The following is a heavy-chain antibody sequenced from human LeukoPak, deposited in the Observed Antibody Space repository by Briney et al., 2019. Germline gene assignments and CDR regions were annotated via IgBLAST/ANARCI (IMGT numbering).Heavy chain of an antibody. CDR2: FDPEDGET. CDR1: GYTLTELS. Sequence: ASVKVSCKVSGYTLTELSMHWVRQAPGKGLEWMGGFDPEDGETIYAQKFQGRVTMTEDTSTDTAYMELSSLRSEDTAVYYCATVIAARGGCYYGMDVWGQGTTVTVSS. CDR3: ATVIAARGGCYYGMDV. D-gene: IGHD6-6*01. V-gene: IGHV1-24*01. J-gene: IGHJ6*02.